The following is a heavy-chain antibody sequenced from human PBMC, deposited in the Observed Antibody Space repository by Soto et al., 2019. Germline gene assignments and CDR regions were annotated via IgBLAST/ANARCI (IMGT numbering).Heavy chain of an antibody. CDR1: GGSISSYY. V-gene: IGHV4-59*01. Sequence: ETLSLTCTVSGGSISSYYWSWIRQPPGKGLEWIGYIYYSGSTNYNPSLKSRVTISVDTSKNQFSLKLSSVTAADTAVYYCARSTSWYSSSWAYYFDYWGQGTLVTVSS. J-gene: IGHJ4*02. D-gene: IGHD6-13*01. CDR2: IYYSGST. CDR3: ARSTSWYSSSWAYYFDY.